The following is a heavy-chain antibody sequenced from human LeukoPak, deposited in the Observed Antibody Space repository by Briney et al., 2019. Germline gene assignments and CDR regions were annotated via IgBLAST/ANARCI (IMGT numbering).Heavy chain of an antibody. V-gene: IGHV4-39*01. CDR1: GGSIRSSYYY. CDR2: IYDSGST. CDR3: ARPYSGDGMDV. D-gene: IGHD6-25*01. Sequence: SSETLSLTCTVSGGSIRSSYYYWGWIRQPPGKGLEWIGSIYDSGSTYYNPSLKSRVTISVDTSKNQFSLKLSSVTAADTAVYYCARPYSGDGMDVWGQGTTVTVSS. J-gene: IGHJ6*02.